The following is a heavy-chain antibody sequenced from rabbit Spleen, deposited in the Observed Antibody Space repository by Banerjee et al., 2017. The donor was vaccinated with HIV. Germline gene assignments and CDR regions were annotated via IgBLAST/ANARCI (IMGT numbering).Heavy chain of an antibody. CDR2: IGAGSSGST. J-gene: IGHJ4*01. CDR1: GFSFNSGYD. CDR3: ARQNSGSTGYLHL. V-gene: IGHV1S40*01. D-gene: IGHD7-1*01. Sequence: QSLEESGGGLVKPGASLTLTCKASGFSFNSGYDMCWVRQAPGKGLEWIACIGAGSSGSTYSATWAKGRFTISKTSSTTVTLQMTSATPADTATYFCARQNSGSTGYLHLWGQGTLVTVS.